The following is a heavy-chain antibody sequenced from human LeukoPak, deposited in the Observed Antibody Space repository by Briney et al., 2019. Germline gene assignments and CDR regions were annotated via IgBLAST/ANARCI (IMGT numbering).Heavy chain of an antibody. CDR2: ISYDGSNK. CDR1: GFSFSNYG. J-gene: IGHJ4*02. CDR3: SGGSYLRY. Sequence: GGSLRLSCAASGFSFSNYGMHWVRQAPGKGLEWVALISYDGSNKYSADSVKGRFTISRDNAKNSLYLQMNSLRAEDTAVYYCSGGSYLRYWGQGTLVTVSS. D-gene: IGHD1-26*01. V-gene: IGHV3-30*03.